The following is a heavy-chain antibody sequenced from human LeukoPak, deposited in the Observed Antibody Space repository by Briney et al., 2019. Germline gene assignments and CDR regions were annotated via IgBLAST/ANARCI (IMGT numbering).Heavy chain of an antibody. V-gene: IGHV3-43*01. Sequence: QAGGSLRLSCAASGFTFDDYTMHWVCQAPGKGLEWVSLISWDGGSTYYADSVKGRFTISRDNSKNSLYLQMNSLRTEDTALYYCAKGPYDFWSGYPPLAYYFDYWGQGTLVTVSS. CDR1: GFTFDDYT. D-gene: IGHD3-3*01. J-gene: IGHJ4*02. CDR2: ISWDGGST. CDR3: AKGPYDFWSGYPPLAYYFDY.